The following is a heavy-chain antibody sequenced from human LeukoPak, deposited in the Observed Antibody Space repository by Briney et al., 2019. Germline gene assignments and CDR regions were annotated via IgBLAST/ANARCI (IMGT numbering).Heavy chain of an antibody. CDR2: IIPIFGTA. V-gene: IGHV1-69*01. D-gene: IGHD2-21*02. CDR1: GGTFSSYA. J-gene: IGHJ4*02. Sequence: GSSVWVSCKASGGTFSSYAISWVRQAPGQGLEWMGGIIPIFGTANYAQKFQGRVTITADESTSTAYMELSSLRSEDTAVYYCARGPACGGDCYFFDYWGQGTLVTVSS. CDR3: ARGPACGGDCYFFDY.